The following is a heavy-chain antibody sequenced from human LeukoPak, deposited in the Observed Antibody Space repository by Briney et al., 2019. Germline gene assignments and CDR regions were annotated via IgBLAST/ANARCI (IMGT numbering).Heavy chain of an antibody. D-gene: IGHD3-9*01. V-gene: IGHV3-21*01. J-gene: IGHJ4*02. CDR1: GFSFSGYN. CDR3: ARVLRDYYFDF. CDR2: ITSSSAYI. Sequence: GGSLRLSRAASGFSFSGYNMNWVRQAPGKGLEWVSSITSSSAYIYHADSVKGRFTISRDNAKNSLYLQMNSLRAEDTAVYYCARVLRDYYFDFWGQGTLVTVSS.